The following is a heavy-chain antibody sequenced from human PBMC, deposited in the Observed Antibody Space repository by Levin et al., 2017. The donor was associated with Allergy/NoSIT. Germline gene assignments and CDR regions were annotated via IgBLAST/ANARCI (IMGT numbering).Heavy chain of an antibody. CDR1: GGSISSYY. V-gene: IGHV4-59*08. J-gene: IGHJ4*02. CDR2: IYYSGST. Sequence: PSETLSLTCTVSGGSISSYYWSWIRQPPGKGLEWIGYIYYSGSTNYNPSLKSRVTISVDTSKNQFSLKLSSVTAADTAVYYCARTYYDYVWGSPKSFDYWGQGTLVTVSS. CDR3: ARTYYDYVWGSPKSFDY. D-gene: IGHD3-16*01.